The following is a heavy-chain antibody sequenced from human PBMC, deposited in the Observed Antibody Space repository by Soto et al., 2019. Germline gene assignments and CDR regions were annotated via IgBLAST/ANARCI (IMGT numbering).Heavy chain of an antibody. D-gene: IGHD3-3*01. CDR3: ASPTIFGVVSMGDYYYMDV. CDR2: IYYSGST. J-gene: IGHJ6*03. CDR1: GGYIXXXXXY. Sequence: XETXSLTCTVSGGYIXXXXXYWGWIRQPPGKGQEWIGSIYYSGSTYYNPSLKSRVTISVDTSKNQFSLKLSSVTAADTAVYYCASPTIFGVVSMGDYYYMDVWGKGTTVTVSS. V-gene: IGHV4-39*01.